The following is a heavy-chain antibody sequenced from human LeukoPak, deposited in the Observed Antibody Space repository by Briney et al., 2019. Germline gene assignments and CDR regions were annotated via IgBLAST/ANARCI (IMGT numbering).Heavy chain of an antibody. CDR3: ARISYYGSGSYAFDY. D-gene: IGHD3-10*01. V-gene: IGHV2-70*11. CDR2: IDWDDDK. J-gene: IGHJ4*02. Sequence: SSPALVKPTQTLTLTFTFSGFSLSTSGMCVSWIRQPPGKALEWLARIDWDDDKYYSTSLKTRLTISKDTSKNQVVLTMTNMDPVDTATYYCARISYYGSGSYAFDYWGQGTLVTVSS. CDR1: GFSLSTSGMC.